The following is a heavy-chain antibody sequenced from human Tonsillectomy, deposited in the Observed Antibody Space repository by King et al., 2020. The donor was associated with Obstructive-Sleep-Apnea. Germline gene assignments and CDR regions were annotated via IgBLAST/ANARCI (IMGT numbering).Heavy chain of an antibody. V-gene: IGHV3-30*18. CDR3: AKDAIAVIGGATGYLDY. Sequence: VQLVESGGGVVQPGRSLRLSCAASGFTFNSYGMHWVRQAPGKGLEWMAIISYDGSNKYYTDSVKGRFTISRDNSKNTLYLQMNSLRAEDTAVYYCAKDAIAVIGGATGYLDYWGQGTLGTVSS. CDR1: GFTFNSYG. D-gene: IGHD1-26*01. J-gene: IGHJ4*02. CDR2: ISYDGSNK.